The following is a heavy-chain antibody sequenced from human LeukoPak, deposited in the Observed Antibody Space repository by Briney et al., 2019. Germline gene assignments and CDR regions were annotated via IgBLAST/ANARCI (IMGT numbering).Heavy chain of an antibody. CDR2: ISYDGSNK. CDR3: VRDRGEWELLHFFDY. D-gene: IGHD1-26*01. Sequence: GRSLRLSCAASGFTFSSYAMHWVRQAPGKGLEWVAVISYDGSNKYYADSVKGRFTISRDNSKNTLYLQMNSLRAEDTAVYYCVRDRGEWELLHFFDYWGQGTLVTVSS. CDR1: GFTFSSYA. J-gene: IGHJ4*02. V-gene: IGHV3-30*01.